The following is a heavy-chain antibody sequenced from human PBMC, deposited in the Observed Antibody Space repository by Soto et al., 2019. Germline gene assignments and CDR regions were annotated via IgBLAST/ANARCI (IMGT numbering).Heavy chain of an antibody. CDR3: AKELVNSGWTYFDY. CDR2: ISDSGGRT. D-gene: IGHD6-19*01. V-gene: IGHV3-23*01. J-gene: IGHJ4*02. Sequence: EVQLLESGGGLVERGGSLRLSCAASGFTFNTYAMSWVRQAPGKGLEWVSAISDSGGRTYYVDSVKGRFTISRDNSKNTLYLQMSSLRAEDTAVYFCAKELVNSGWTYFDYWGQGTLVTVSS. CDR1: GFTFNTYA.